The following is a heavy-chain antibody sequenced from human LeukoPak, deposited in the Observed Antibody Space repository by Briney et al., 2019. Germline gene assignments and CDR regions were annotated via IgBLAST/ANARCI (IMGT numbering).Heavy chain of an antibody. CDR3: AKDRYFDWLSLRGAFDY. CDR1: GFTFSSYS. Sequence: GGSLRLSCAASGFTFSSYSMNWVRQAPGKGLEWVANIKEDGSKKYYVDSVKGRFTISRDNSKNTLYLQMNSLRAEDTAVYYCAKDRYFDWLSLRGAFDYWGQGTLVTVSS. D-gene: IGHD3-9*01. V-gene: IGHV3-7*03. CDR2: IKEDGSKK. J-gene: IGHJ4*02.